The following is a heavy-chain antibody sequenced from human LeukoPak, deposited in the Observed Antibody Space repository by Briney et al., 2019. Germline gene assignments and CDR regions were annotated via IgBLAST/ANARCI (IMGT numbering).Heavy chain of an antibody. J-gene: IGHJ4*02. D-gene: IGHD6-13*01. CDR3: ARGAAAGGGVDY. V-gene: IGHV4-31*03. Sequence: SETLSLTCTVSGGSISSGGYYWSWIRQHPGKGLEWIGYIYYSGSTYYNPSLKSRVTISVDTSKNQFSLKLSSVTAADTAVYYCARGAAAGGGVDYWGQGTLVTVSS. CDR2: IYYSGST. CDR1: GGSISSGGYY.